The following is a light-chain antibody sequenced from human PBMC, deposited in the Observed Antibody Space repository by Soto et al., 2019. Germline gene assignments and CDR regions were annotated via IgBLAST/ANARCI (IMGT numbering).Light chain of an antibody. V-gene: IGKV1-39*01. CDR2: AAS. J-gene: IGKJ3*01. Sequence: DIQMTQSPSSLSASVGDRVTITCRASQSISSYLNWYQQKPGKAPKLLIYAASSLQSGVPSRFSGSGSGTNFTLTISSLQPDDFATYYGQQSYSFGPGTKVDIK. CDR1: QSISSY. CDR3: QQSYS.